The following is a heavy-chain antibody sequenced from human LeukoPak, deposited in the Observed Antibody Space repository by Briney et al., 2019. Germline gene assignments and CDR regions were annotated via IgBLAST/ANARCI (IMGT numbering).Heavy chain of an antibody. CDR3: ARGLITMVRGVSY. Sequence: GGSLRLSCAASGFTFSSYEMNWVRQAPGKGLEWVSYISSSGSTIYYADSVKGRFTISRDNAKNSLYLQMNSLRAEDTAVYCCARGLITMVRGVSYWGRGTLITVSS. D-gene: IGHD3-10*01. CDR2: ISSSGSTI. CDR1: GFTFSSYE. V-gene: IGHV3-48*03. J-gene: IGHJ4*02.